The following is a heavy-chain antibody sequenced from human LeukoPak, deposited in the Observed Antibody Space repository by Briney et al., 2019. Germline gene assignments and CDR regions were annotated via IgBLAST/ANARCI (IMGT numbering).Heavy chain of an antibody. CDR3: AKDRAPLSSYYGSGSHFDY. CDR2: IRYDGSNK. V-gene: IGHV3-30*02. Sequence: GGSLRLSCAASGFTFSSYGMHWVRQAPGKGLEWVAFIRYDGSNKYYADSVKGRFTISRDNAKNSLYLQMNSLRAEDTALYYCAKDRAPLSSYYGSGSHFDYWGQGTLVTVSS. D-gene: IGHD3-10*01. CDR1: GFTFSSYG. J-gene: IGHJ4*02.